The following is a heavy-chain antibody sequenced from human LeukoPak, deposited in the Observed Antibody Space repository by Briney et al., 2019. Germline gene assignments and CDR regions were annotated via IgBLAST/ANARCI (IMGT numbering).Heavy chain of an antibody. CDR2: ISYDGSNK. D-gene: IGHD6-13*01. V-gene: IGHV3-30*18. CDR3: AKEIGGAAADV. CDR1: GFTFSSYG. Sequence: PGGSLRLSCAASGFTFSSYGMHWVRQAPGKGLEWVAVISYDGSNKYYADSVKGRFTISRDNSKNALYLQMNSLRAEDTAVYYCAKEIGGAAADVWGQGTTVTVSS. J-gene: IGHJ6*02.